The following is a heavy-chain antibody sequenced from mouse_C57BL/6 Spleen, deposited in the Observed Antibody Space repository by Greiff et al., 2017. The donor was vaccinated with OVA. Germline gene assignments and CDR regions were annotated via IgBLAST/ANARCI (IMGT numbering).Heavy chain of an antibody. CDR3: ARSYSNYIDY. CDR2: IYPGSGNT. V-gene: IGHV1-76*01. CDR1: GYTFTDYY. Sequence: QVQLQQSGAELVRPGASVKLSCKASGYTFTDYYIHWVKQRPGQGLEWIARIYPGSGNTYYNEKFKSKATLTAEKSSSTAYMQLSSLTSEDSAVYFCARSYSNYIDYWGQGTTLTVSS. J-gene: IGHJ2*01. D-gene: IGHD2-5*01.